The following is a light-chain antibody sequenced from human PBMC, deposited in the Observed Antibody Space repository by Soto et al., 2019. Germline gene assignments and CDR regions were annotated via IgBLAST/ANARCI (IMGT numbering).Light chain of an antibody. J-gene: IGKJ1*01. CDR1: QSVSSK. V-gene: IGKV3-15*01. Sequence: EIVMTQSPATLSVSPGDRATLSCRASQSVSSKLVWYQQKPGQAPRLLIYGASTRATGIPTRFSGSGSGTEFTLSISSLQSEDFAVYYCQQYENWPKTFGQGTKVEIK. CDR3: QQYENWPKT. CDR2: GAS.